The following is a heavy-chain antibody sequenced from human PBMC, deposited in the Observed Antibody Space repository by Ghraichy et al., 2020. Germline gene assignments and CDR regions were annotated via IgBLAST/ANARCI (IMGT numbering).Heavy chain of an antibody. Sequence: GGSLRLSCAASGFTFSIYSINWVRQAPGKGLEWVSSISSDSNYIYYADSVKGRFTISRDNAKNSLYLQMNSLRAEDTGVYYCARDTWEPSAKSYYYMDVWGKGTTVTVSS. D-gene: IGHD1-26*01. J-gene: IGHJ6*03. CDR2: ISSDSNYI. CDR3: ARDTWEPSAKSYYYMDV. CDR1: GFTFSIYS. V-gene: IGHV3-21*01.